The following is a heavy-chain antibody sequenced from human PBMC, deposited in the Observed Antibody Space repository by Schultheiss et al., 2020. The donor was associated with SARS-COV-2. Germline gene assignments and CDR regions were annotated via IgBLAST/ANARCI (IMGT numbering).Heavy chain of an antibody. D-gene: IGHD5-24*01. J-gene: IGHJ6*02. V-gene: IGHV3-30*01. CDR1: GFTFSSYA. CDR2: ISYDGSNK. CDR3: ARVDVEMATIGYGMDV. Sequence: SCAASGFTFSSYAMHWVRQAPGKGLEWVAVISYDGSNKYYADSVKGRFTISRDNSKNTRYLQMNSLRAEDTAVYYCARVDVEMATIGYGMDVWGQGTTVTVSS.